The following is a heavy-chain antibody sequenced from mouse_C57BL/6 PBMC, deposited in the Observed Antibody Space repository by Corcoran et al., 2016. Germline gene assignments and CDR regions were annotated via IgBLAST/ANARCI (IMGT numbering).Heavy chain of an antibody. Sequence: QVQLKQSGAELVRPGASVKLSCKASGYTFTDYYINWVKQRPGQGLEWIARIYPGSGNTYYNEKFKGKATLTAEKSSSTAYMQLSSLTSEDSAVYFCAKDYYYGSIYRYFDVWGTGTTVTVSS. CDR1: GYTFTDYY. V-gene: IGHV1-76*01. D-gene: IGHD1-1*01. CDR2: IYPGSGNT. CDR3: AKDYYYGSIYRYFDV. J-gene: IGHJ1*03.